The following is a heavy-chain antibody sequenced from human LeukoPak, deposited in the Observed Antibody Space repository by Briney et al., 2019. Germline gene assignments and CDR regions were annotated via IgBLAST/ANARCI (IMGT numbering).Heavy chain of an antibody. CDR3: AVGPTYCSSTSCYVEAYYYYYMDV. Sequence: SVKVSCKASGGTFSSYAISWVRQAPGQGLEWMGGIIPIFGTANYAQKFQGRVTITADESTSTAYMELSSLRSEDTAVYYCAVGPTYCSSTSCYVEAYYYYYMDVWGKGTTVTISS. CDR2: IIPIFGTA. D-gene: IGHD2-2*01. V-gene: IGHV1-69*13. J-gene: IGHJ6*03. CDR1: GGTFSSYA.